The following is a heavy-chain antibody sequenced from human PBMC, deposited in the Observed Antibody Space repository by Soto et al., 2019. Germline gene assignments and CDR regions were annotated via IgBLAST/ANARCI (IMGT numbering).Heavy chain of an antibody. CDR1: GFIFTRYS. Sequence: GGSLRLSCAASGFIFTRYSMNWVRQAPGKGLEWVSSISSTTNYIYYGDSMKGRFTISRDNAKNSLYLEMNSLKAEDTAVFYCVRNSFGKNWFDPWGQGTLVTVSS. V-gene: IGHV3-21*03. D-gene: IGHD2-21*01. J-gene: IGHJ5*02. CDR3: VRNSFGKNWFDP. CDR2: ISSTTNYI.